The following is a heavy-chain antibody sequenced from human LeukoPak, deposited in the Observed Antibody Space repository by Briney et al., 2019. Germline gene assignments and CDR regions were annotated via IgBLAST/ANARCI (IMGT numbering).Heavy chain of an antibody. CDR2: ISYDGSNK. V-gene: IGHV3-30-3*01. CDR1: GFTFSSYA. Sequence: GGFLRLSCAASGFTFSSYAMHWVRQAPGKGLEWVAVISYDGSNKYYADSVKGRFTISRDNSKNTLYLQMNSLRAEDTAVYYCARDGPSPPGSEDEYYYYYGMDVWGQGTTVTVSS. CDR3: ARDGPSPPGSEDEYYYYYGMDV. J-gene: IGHJ6*02. D-gene: IGHD2-15*01.